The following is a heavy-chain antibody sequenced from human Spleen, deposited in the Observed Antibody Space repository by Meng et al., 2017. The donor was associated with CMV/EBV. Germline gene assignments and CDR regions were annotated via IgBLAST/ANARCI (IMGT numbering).Heavy chain of an antibody. Sequence: ASVKVSCKASGYTFTSYDINWVRQATGQGLEWMGWMNPNSGNTGYAQKFQGRVTMTRNTSISTAYMELRSLESDDTAVYYCARASGDYYYYGMDVWGQGTTVTVSS. V-gene: IGHV1-8*01. CDR1: GYTFTSYD. CDR2: MNPNSGNT. CDR3: ARASGDYYYYGMDV. D-gene: IGHD3-10*01. J-gene: IGHJ6*02.